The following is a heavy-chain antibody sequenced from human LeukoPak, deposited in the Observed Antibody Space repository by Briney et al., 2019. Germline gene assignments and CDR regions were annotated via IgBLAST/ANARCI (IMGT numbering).Heavy chain of an antibody. CDR3: AELGITMVGGV. CDR2: IYSGGSI. D-gene: IGHD3-10*02. V-gene: IGHV3-53*01. Sequence: GGSLRLSCAASGFTVSSNYMNWVRQAPGKGLEWVSVIYSGGSIYYADSVKGRFTISRDNSKNTLYLQMNSLRAEDTAVYYCAELGITMVGGVWGKGTTVTISS. J-gene: IGHJ6*04. CDR1: GFTVSSNY.